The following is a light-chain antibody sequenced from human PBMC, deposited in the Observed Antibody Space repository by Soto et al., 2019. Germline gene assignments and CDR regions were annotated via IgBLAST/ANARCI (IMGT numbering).Light chain of an antibody. Sequence: QSVLTQPPSVSGAPGQRVTISCTGSSSNIGAGYDVHWYQQLPGRAPKLLMYGDSNRPSGVPDRFSGSKSGTSASLAITGLQAEYEADYYCQSYDSSLSGSVFGGGTKLTVL. CDR2: GDS. CDR3: QSYDSSLSGSV. CDR1: SSNIGAGYD. J-gene: IGLJ3*02. V-gene: IGLV1-40*01.